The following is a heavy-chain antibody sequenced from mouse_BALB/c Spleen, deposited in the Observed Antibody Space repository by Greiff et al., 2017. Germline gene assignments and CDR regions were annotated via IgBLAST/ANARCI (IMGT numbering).Heavy chain of an antibody. J-gene: IGHJ4*01. Sequence: QVQLQQSGAELVRPGTSVKVSCKATGYTFSSYWIEWVKQRPGHGLEWIGEILPGSGSTNYNEKFKGKATFTADTSSNTAYMQLSSLTSEDSAVYYCARQSIYDGYYDYAMDYWGQGTSVTVSS. CDR2: ILPGSGST. D-gene: IGHD2-3*01. CDR3: ARQSIYDGYYDYAMDY. CDR1: GYTFSSYW. V-gene: IGHV1-9*01.